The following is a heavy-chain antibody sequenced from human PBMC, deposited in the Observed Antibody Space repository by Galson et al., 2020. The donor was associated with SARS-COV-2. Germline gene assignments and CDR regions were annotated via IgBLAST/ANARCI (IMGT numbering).Heavy chain of an antibody. J-gene: IGHJ3*02. D-gene: IGHD3-9*01. Sequence: ASVKVSCKVSGYTLTELSMHWVRQAPGKGLEWMGGFDPEDGETIYAQKFQGRVTMTEDTSTDTAYMELSSLRSEDTAVYYCATWPADIKPPGGSVAFDIWGQGTMVTVSS. CDR3: ATWPADIKPPGGSVAFDI. CDR1: GYTLTELS. CDR2: FDPEDGET. V-gene: IGHV1-24*01.